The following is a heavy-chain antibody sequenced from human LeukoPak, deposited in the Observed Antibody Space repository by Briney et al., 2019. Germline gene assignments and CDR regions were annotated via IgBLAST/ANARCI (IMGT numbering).Heavy chain of an antibody. D-gene: IGHD1-26*01. CDR2: IYPGDSDT. Sequence: GESLKISCKGSGYSFTSYWIGWVRQMPGKGLEWMGIIYPGDSDTRYSPSFQGQVTIAADKSISTAYLQWSSLKASDTAMYYCAGSGSYTGSGFDPWGQGTLVTVSS. CDR3: AGSGSYTGSGFDP. V-gene: IGHV5-51*01. J-gene: IGHJ5*02. CDR1: GYSFTSYW.